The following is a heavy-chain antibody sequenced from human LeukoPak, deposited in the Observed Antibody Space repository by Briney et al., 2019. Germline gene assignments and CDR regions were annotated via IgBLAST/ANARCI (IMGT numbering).Heavy chain of an antibody. CDR3: ARAYDFWSGYYTFDY. CDR1: GYTFTSYD. J-gene: IGHJ4*02. Sequence: ASVKVSCKASGYTFTSYDVNWVRQATGQGLEWMGWMNPNSGNTGYAQKFQGRVTMTRNTSISTAYMELSSLRSEDTAVYYCARAYDFWSGYYTFDYWGQGTLVTVSS. CDR2: MNPNSGNT. D-gene: IGHD3-3*01. V-gene: IGHV1-8*01.